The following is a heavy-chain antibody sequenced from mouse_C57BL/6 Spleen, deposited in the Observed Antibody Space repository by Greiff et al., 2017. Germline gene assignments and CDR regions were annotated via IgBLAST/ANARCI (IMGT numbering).Heavy chain of an antibody. CDR1: GFTFSDYG. D-gene: IGHD2-3*01. CDR3: AKDFYDGYYEGYFDY. Sequence: EVQGVESGGGLVKPGGSLKLSCAASGFTFSDYGMHWVRQAPEKGLEWVAYISSGSSTIYYADTVKGRFTISRDNAKNTLFLQMTSLRSEDTAMYYCAKDFYDGYYEGYFDYWGQGTTLTVSS. V-gene: IGHV5-17*01. J-gene: IGHJ2*01. CDR2: ISSGSSTI.